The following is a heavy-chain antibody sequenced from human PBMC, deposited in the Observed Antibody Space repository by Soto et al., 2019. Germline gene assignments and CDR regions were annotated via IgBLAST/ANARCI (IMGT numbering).Heavy chain of an antibody. Sequence: QVQLMQSGAEVKKPGASVKVSCKASGDTFTDYYIHWVRQAPGQGLEWMGTVNPSGGHTTYAQHFLGRVTMTLDTSTSTLYMEMTSLTSDDTAIYYCARGGHVVVVTAALAYWGQGTLVTVSS. CDR1: GDTFTDYY. CDR3: ARGGHVVVVTAALAY. D-gene: IGHD2-21*02. CDR2: VNPSGGHT. J-gene: IGHJ4*02. V-gene: IGHV1-46*01.